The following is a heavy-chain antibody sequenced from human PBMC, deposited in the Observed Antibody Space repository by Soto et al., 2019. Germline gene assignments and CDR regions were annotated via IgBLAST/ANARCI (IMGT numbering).Heavy chain of an antibody. CDR3: ARDKVTRVTTYGFAL. CDR2: INAGDGNT. Sequence: GLEWMGWINAGDGNTKYSQKFQGRVTITRDTSASTAYMELSSLRSEDTAVYYCARDKVTRVTTYGFALWGQGTLVIVSS. V-gene: IGHV1-3*01. J-gene: IGHJ5*02. D-gene: IGHD4-4*01.